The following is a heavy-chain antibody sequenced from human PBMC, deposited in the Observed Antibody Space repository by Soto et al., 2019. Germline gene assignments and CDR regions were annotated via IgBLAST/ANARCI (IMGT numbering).Heavy chain of an antibody. CDR2: INSDASRT. V-gene: IGHV3-74*01. J-gene: IGHJ4*02. D-gene: IGHD6-19*01. Sequence: EVQLVESGGGLVQPGGSLRLSCAASGFTFSSSWMHWVRQAPGKGLVWVSRINSDASRTNYADSVKGRFTISRDNAKNTLYLQMNSLRVEDTALYYCARGPTGWYGYDYWGPGTLVTVSS. CDR1: GFTFSSSW. CDR3: ARGPTGWYGYDY.